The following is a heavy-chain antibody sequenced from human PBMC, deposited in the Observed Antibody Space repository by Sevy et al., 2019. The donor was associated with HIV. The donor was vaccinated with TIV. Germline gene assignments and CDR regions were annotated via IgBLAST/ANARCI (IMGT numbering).Heavy chain of an antibody. Sequence: GGSLRLSCAASGFTFSTYGKHWVRQAPGKGLEWVAVMWFDGSNTYYADSVKGRFTISRDIAKNTLHLQMNSLGAEDTAVYYCARDLEFYDYGDYGPAFMPDYWGQGTLVTVSS. CDR3: ARDLEFYDYGDYGPAFMPDY. D-gene: IGHD4-17*01. V-gene: IGHV3-33*01. J-gene: IGHJ4*02. CDR2: MWFDGSNT. CDR1: GFTFSTYG.